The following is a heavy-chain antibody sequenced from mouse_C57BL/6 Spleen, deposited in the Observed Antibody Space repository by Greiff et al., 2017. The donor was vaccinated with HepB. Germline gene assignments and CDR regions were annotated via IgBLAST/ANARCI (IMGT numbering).Heavy chain of an antibody. Sequence: LQQSGAELVRPGSSVKLSCKDSYFAFMASAMHWVKQRPGHGLEWIGSFTMYSDATEYSENFKGKATLNANTSTSTAYMERSSLTAEDAAVYCCARVDYDGGFAYWGQGTLVTVSA. D-gene: IGHD2-4*01. J-gene: IGHJ3*01. CDR2: FTMYSDAT. V-gene: IGHV1-49*01. CDR1: YFAFMASA. CDR3: ARVDYDGGFAY.